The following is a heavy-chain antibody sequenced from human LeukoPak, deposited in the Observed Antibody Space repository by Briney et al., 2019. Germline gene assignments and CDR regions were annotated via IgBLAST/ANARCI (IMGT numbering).Heavy chain of an antibody. CDR3: ASRKFLRPKLYWFDP. J-gene: IGHJ5*02. Sequence: SETLSLTCAVYGGSFSGYYWSWIRQPPGKGLEWIGEINRSGSTNYNPSLKSRVTISVDTSKNQFSLKLSSVTAADTAVYYCASRKFLRPKLYWFDPWGQGTLVTVSS. CDR1: GGSFSGYY. V-gene: IGHV4-34*01. CDR2: INRSGST. D-gene: IGHD5/OR15-5a*01.